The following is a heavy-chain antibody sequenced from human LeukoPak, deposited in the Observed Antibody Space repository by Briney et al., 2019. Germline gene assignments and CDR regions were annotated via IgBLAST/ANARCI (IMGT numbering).Heavy chain of an antibody. CDR1: GFIFSTYW. J-gene: IGHJ3*02. CDR2: INSVGSST. Sequence: PGGSLRLSCTASGFIFSTYWMHWVRQAPGKGLVWVSRINSVGSSTNYADSVKGRFTISRDNAKNMLYLQMNSLRAEDTAVYYCASERFLEWLTDDAFDIWGQGTMVTVSS. CDR3: ASERFLEWLTDDAFDI. V-gene: IGHV3-74*01. D-gene: IGHD3-3*01.